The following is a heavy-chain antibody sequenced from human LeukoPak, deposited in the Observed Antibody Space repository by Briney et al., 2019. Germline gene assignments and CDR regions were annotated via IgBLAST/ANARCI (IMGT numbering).Heavy chain of an antibody. CDR3: ARETQGFLDI. J-gene: IGHJ3*02. CDR2: IYYSGNT. D-gene: IGHD2-15*01. CDR1: GGSFSGYY. Sequence: SETLSLTCAVYGGSFSGYYWSWIRQPPGKGLEWIGYIYYSGNTNYNPPLKSRVTISVDTSKNQFSLKLNSVTAADTAVYYCARETQGFLDIWGQGTMVTFSS. V-gene: IGHV4-59*01.